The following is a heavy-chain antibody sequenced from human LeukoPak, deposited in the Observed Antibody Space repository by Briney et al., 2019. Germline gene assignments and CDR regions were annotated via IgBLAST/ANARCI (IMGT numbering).Heavy chain of an antibody. V-gene: IGHV3-66*01. J-gene: IGHJ4*02. CDR3: ARESVVVTAIIS. CDR1: GFTVSSNY. D-gene: IGHD2-21*02. Sequence: GGSLRLSCAASGFTVSSNYMSWVRQAPGKGLEWVSVIYSGGSTYYADSVKGRFTISRDNSKNTLYLQMNSPRAEDTAVYYCARESVVVTAIISWGQGTLVTVSS. CDR2: IYSGGST.